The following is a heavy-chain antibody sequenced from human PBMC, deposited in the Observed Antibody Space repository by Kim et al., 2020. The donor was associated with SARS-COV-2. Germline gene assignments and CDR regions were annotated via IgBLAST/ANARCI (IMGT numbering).Heavy chain of an antibody. Sequence: AQKFQGRVTMTRNTSISTAYMEMSSLRSEDTAVYYGARKGRLGELSPIDYWGQGTLVTVSS. V-gene: IGHV1-8*01. D-gene: IGHD3-16*02. J-gene: IGHJ4*02. CDR3: ARKGRLGELSPIDY.